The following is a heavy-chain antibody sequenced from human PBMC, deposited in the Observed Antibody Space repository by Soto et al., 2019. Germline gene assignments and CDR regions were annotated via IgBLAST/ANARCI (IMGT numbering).Heavy chain of an antibody. Sequence: SETLSLTCTVSGGSVSSGSYYWSWIRQPPGKGLEWIGYIYYSGSTNYNPSLKSRVTISVDTSKNQFSLKLSSVTAADTAVYYCARSLILRRITIFGVVIAAHDAFDIWGQGTMVTVSS. CDR2: IYYSGST. CDR1: GGSVSSGSYY. D-gene: IGHD3-3*01. CDR3: ARSLILRRITIFGVVIAAHDAFDI. J-gene: IGHJ3*02. V-gene: IGHV4-61*01.